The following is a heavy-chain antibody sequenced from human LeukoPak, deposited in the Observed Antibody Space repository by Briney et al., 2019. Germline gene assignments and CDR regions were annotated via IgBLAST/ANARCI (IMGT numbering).Heavy chain of an antibody. Sequence: GGSLRLSCAASGFTFDNYAMHWVRQAPGEGLEWVSGIAWNSGNTVFADSVKGRFTISRDNAENSLYLQMNSLTPEDTAFYFCAKDMNSYGSGSSYNPWGPFDSWGQGTLVNVSS. CDR3: AKDMNSYGSGSSYNPWGPFDS. D-gene: IGHD3-10*01. V-gene: IGHV3-9*01. J-gene: IGHJ4*02. CDR2: IAWNSGNT. CDR1: GFTFDNYA.